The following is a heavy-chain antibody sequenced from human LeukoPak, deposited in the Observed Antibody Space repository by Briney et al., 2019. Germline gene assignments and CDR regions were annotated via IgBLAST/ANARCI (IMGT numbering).Heavy chain of an antibody. D-gene: IGHD6-19*01. V-gene: IGHV1-69*02. CDR3: ARSIAVAAPFDY. CDR1: GGTFISYT. J-gene: IGHJ4*02. CDR2: IIPILGIA. Sequence: SVKVSCKASGGTFISYTISWVGQAPGQGGEWMGRIIPILGIANYAQKFQGSVTITADKSTSTAYMELSSLRSEDAAVYYCARSIAVAAPFDYWGQGTLVTVSS.